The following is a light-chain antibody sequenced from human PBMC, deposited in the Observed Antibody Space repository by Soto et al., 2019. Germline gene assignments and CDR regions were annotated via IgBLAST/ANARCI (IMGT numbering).Light chain of an antibody. Sequence: QSALTQPRSVSGSPGQSVTISCTGTSSDVGGYNYVSWYQQHPDKAPKLMIYDLTTRPAGVPDRFSGSKSGNTASLTISGLQAEDEADYYCCSYAGSLTLLFGGGTKLTVL. CDR3: CSYAGSLTLL. CDR2: DLT. V-gene: IGLV2-11*01. J-gene: IGLJ2*01. CDR1: SSDVGGYNY.